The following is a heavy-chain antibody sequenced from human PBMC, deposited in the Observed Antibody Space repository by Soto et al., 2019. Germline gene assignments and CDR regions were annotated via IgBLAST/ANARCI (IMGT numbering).Heavy chain of an antibody. CDR3: ARGSSSSWTRYYFDY. J-gene: IGHJ4*02. V-gene: IGHV3-30-3*01. D-gene: IGHD6-13*01. CDR2: ISYDGSGK. CDR1: GFTFSAYT. Sequence: QVQLVESGGSVVQPGGSLRLSCAASGFTFSAYTMHWVRQAPGKGLEWVAFISYDGSGKYYAGSVKGRFSISRDNSRNTLYLQMNSLRAEDTAVYYCARGSSSSWTRYYFDYWGQGTLVTVSS.